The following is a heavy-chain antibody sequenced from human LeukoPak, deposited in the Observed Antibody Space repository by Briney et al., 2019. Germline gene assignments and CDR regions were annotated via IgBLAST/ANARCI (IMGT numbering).Heavy chain of an antibody. Sequence: GGSLRLSCAASGFTFDDYGMSWVRQAPGKGLEWVSAISADGDSTYYADSVKGRFTISRDNSKNTLYLQMNSLRAEDTAVYYCARDQSFQQLAQDYWGQGTLVTVSS. CDR1: GFTFDDYG. CDR3: ARDQSFQQLAQDY. J-gene: IGHJ4*02. CDR2: ISADGDST. D-gene: IGHD6-6*01. V-gene: IGHV3-23*01.